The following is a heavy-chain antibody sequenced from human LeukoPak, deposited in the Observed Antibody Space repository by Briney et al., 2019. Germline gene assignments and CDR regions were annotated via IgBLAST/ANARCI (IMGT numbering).Heavy chain of an antibody. D-gene: IGHD1-26*01. J-gene: IGHJ4*02. V-gene: IGHV4-4*02. CDR1: GGSILTTNW. CDR2: VHLSGAS. CDR3: TRESGAFSPFGF. Sequence: SEPLSLTCAVSGGSILTTNWWSWVRQTPGKGMEWIGEVHLSGASNYNPSLKSRVNMSIDKSKNQLSLELTSVTAADTAIYYCTRESGAFSPFGFWGQGTLVTVSS.